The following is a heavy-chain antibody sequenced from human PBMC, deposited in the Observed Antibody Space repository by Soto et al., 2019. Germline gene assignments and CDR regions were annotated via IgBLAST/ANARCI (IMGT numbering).Heavy chain of an antibody. D-gene: IGHD2-21*01. CDR1: GGSFTSYS. CDR3: AKSLLFVDHGYMDV. Sequence: QVQLVQSGAELKKPGSSVKVSCEASGGSFTSYSFTWVRQAPGQGLEWMGRIIPIQGKANYALKFQDRVTITADRSMRTVYMELTSLRPEDTAVYFCAKSLLFVDHGYMDVWGKGTKVTVSS. J-gene: IGHJ6*03. CDR2: IIPIQGKA. V-gene: IGHV1-69*02.